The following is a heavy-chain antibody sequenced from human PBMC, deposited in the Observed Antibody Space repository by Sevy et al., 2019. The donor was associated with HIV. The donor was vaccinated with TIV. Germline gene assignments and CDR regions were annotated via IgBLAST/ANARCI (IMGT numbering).Heavy chain of an antibody. CDR2: ISGNGGST. J-gene: IGHJ6*02. Sequence: GGSLRLSCAASGFTFRSNGMSWVRQAPGKGLEWVSSISGNGGSTDYEDSVKGRFTISRDNSKNTLYLQMNSLRAEDTAVYYCAKELGGYCSTCRDYYYYYGMDVWGQGTTVTVSS. V-gene: IGHV3-23*01. CDR1: GFTFRSNG. CDR3: AKELGGYCSTCRDYYYYYGMDV. D-gene: IGHD2-2*01.